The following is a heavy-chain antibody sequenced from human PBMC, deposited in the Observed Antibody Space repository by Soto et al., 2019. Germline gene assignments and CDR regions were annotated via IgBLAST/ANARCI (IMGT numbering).Heavy chain of an antibody. CDR2: VFYTGFT. CDR1: GGSISGSYYY. J-gene: IGHJ5*02. Sequence: SSETLSLTCAVSGGSISGSYYYWGWLRQSPGRGPEWIGSVFYTGFTSYNPSLESRVTISVDKSKNQFSLTLTSVTAADTAVYFCARGRGRYSSGWSWFDPWGQGILVTVSS. D-gene: IGHD6-19*01. V-gene: IGHV4-39*07. CDR3: ARGRGRYSSGWSWFDP.